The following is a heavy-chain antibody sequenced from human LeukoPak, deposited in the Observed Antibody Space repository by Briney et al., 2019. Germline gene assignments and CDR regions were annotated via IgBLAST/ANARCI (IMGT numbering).Heavy chain of an antibody. J-gene: IGHJ6*03. Sequence: GGSLRLSCATSGFTFSHYGMHWVRQAPGKGLQWVAFIRYDGSNKYYADSVKGRFTISRDNSKNTLYLQMNSLRAEDTAVYYCAKASRPTDYCSGGSCYSLGYYYYMDVWGKGTTVTVSS. CDR1: GFTFSHYG. CDR2: IRYDGSNK. D-gene: IGHD2-15*01. V-gene: IGHV3-30*02. CDR3: AKASRPTDYCSGGSCYSLGYYYYMDV.